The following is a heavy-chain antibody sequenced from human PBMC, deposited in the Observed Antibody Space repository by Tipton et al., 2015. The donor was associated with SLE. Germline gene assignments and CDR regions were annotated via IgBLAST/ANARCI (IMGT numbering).Heavy chain of an antibody. CDR2: MYTSGST. Sequence: TLSLTCTVSGGSISGYYWTWIRQPPGKGLEWIGYMYTSGSTNYNPSLKSRVTISVDTSKNQFSLRLSSVTAADTAVYYCARGLAMVRGDSMDYWGQGTLVTVSS. D-gene: IGHD3-10*01. CDR3: ARGLAMVRGDSMDY. V-gene: IGHV4-4*08. CDR1: GGSISGYY. J-gene: IGHJ4*02.